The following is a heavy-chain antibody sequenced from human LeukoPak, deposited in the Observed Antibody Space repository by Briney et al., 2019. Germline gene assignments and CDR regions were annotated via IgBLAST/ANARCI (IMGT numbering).Heavy chain of an antibody. CDR3: AASSGWDY. Sequence: PPXKGLEWIGSIYYSGSTYYNPSLKSRVTISVDTSKNQFSLKLSSVTAADTAVYYCAASSGWDYWGQGTLVTVSS. D-gene: IGHD6-19*01. J-gene: IGHJ4*02. V-gene: IGHV4-39*01. CDR2: IYYSGST.